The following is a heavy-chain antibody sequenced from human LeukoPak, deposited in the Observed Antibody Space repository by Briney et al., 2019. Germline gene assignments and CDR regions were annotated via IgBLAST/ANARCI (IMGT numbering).Heavy chain of an antibody. CDR3: AREHFDY. V-gene: IGHV4-38-2*02. CDR1: GGSISSYY. CDR2: FYHSGNT. Sequence: ASETLSLTCTVSGGSISSYYWGWIRQPPGKGLEWIGCFYHSGNTYYNPSLKSRVTISVDTSKNQFSLKLSSVTAADTAVYYCAREHFDYWGQGALVTVSS. J-gene: IGHJ4*02.